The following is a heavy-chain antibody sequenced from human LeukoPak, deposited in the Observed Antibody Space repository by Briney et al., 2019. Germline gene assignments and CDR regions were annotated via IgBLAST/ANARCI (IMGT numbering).Heavy chain of an antibody. V-gene: IGHV3-30*18. CDR3: AKDGYSGYELYYFDY. CDR2: ISYDGSNK. CDR1: GFTFSSYG. D-gene: IGHD5-12*01. Sequence: GGSLRLSCVISGFTFSSYGMHWVRQAPGKGLEWVAVISYDGSNKYYADSVKGRFTISRDNSKNTLCLQMNSLRAEDTAVYYCAKDGYSGYELYYFDYWGQGTLVTVSS. J-gene: IGHJ4*02.